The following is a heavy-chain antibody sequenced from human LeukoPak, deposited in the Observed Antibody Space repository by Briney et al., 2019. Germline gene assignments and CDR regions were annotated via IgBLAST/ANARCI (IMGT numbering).Heavy chain of an antibody. Sequence: ASVKVSCKASGGTFSSYAISWVRQAPGQGLEWMGRIIPILGIANYAQKFQGRVTMTEDTSTDTAYMELSSLRSEDTAVYYCATGGIFGVVILDYWGQGTLVTVSS. CDR3: ATGGIFGVVILDY. CDR1: GGTFSSYA. V-gene: IGHV1-69*04. CDR2: IIPILGIA. D-gene: IGHD3-3*01. J-gene: IGHJ4*02.